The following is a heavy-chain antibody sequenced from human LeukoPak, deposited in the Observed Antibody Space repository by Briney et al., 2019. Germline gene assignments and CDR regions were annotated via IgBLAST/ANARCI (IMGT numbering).Heavy chain of an antibody. CDR3: ARHWVWSYGVGAFDI. V-gene: IGHV4-39*01. CDR2: IYYSGST. Sequence: PSETLSLTCTVSGGSISSSSYYWGWIRQPPGKGLEWIGSIYYSGSTYYNPSLKSRVTISVDTSKNQFSLKLSSVTAADTAVYYCARHWVWSYGVGAFDIWGQGTMVTVSS. CDR1: GGSISSSSYY. D-gene: IGHD2-21*01. J-gene: IGHJ3*02.